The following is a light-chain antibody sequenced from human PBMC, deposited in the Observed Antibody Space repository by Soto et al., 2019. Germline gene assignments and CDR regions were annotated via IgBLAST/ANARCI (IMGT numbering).Light chain of an antibody. J-gene: IGLJ7*01. CDR2: GNS. V-gene: IGLV1-40*01. CDR3: QSYDSSLSGAV. Sequence: QSVLTQRPSVSGAPGQRVTISCTGSSSNIVAGYDVHWYQQLPGTAPKLLIYGNSNRPSGVPDRFSGSKSGTSASLAITGLQAEDEADYYCQSYDSSLSGAVFGGGTQLTVL. CDR1: SSNIVAGYD.